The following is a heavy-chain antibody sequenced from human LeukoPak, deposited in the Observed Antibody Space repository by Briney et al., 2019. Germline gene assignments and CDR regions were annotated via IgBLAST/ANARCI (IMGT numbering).Heavy chain of an antibody. CDR2: IIPIFGTT. Sequence: GASVKVSCKASGGTFSSYAISWVRQAPGQGLEWMGGIIPIFGTTNYAQKFQDRVTITADKSTSTAYMELSSLRSEDTAVYYCVRVRDGYNDAYDIWGQGTMVTVPS. D-gene: IGHD5-24*01. CDR1: GGTFSSYA. CDR3: VRVRDGYNDAYDI. J-gene: IGHJ3*02. V-gene: IGHV1-69*06.